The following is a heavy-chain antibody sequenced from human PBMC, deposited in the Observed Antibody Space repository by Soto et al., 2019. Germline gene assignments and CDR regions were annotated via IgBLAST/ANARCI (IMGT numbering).Heavy chain of an antibody. CDR1: GFTFSSYA. J-gene: IGHJ4*02. CDR3: AKDRDYDLFDY. Sequence: GGSLRLSCAASGFTFSSYAMSWVRQAPGKGLEWVSAISGSGASTYYADSVKGRFTISRDNSENTLYVQMNSLRAEDTALYYCAKDRDYDLFDYWGQGTLVTVSS. CDR2: ISGSGAST. V-gene: IGHV3-23*01. D-gene: IGHD4-17*01.